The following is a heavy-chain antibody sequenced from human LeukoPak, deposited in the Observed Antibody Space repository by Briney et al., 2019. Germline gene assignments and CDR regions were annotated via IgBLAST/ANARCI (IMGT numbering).Heavy chain of an antibody. V-gene: IGHV3-23*01. Sequence: GGSLRLXCAASGFTYTSSAMSWVRRAPGKGLEAVSSISGSGGSTDYAGSVKGRFTISRDNAKNTLYLQMNGLRAEDTAVYYCASHKENFYDSSGNYWGQGTLVTVSS. J-gene: IGHJ4*02. CDR2: ISGSGGST. CDR3: ASHKENFYDSSGNY. CDR1: GFTYTSSA. D-gene: IGHD3-22*01.